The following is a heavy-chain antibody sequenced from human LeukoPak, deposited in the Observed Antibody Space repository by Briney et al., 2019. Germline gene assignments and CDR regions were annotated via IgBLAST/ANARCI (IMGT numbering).Heavy chain of an antibody. CDR2: INHSGST. J-gene: IGHJ4*02. V-gene: IGHV4-34*01. CDR3: ARVGDTAMNNY. Sequence: SETLSLTCAVYGGSFSGYYWSWIRQPPGKGLGWIGEINHSGSTNYNPSLKSRVTISVDTSENQFSLKLSSVTAADTAVYYCARVGDTAMNNYWGQGTLVTVSS. CDR1: GGSFSGYY. D-gene: IGHD5-18*01.